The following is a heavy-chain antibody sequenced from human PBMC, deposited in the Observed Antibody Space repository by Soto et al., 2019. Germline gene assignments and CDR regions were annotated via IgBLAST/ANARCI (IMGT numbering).Heavy chain of an antibody. D-gene: IGHD6-19*01. CDR2: IIPIFGTA. J-gene: IGHJ6*02. Sequence: AASVKVSCKASGGTFSSYAISWVRQAPGQRLEWMGGIIPIFGTANYAQKFQGRVTITADESTSTAYMELSSLRSEDTAVYYCARDNTYLGSSSGTDPQAYGMDVWGQGTTVTVSS. V-gene: IGHV1-69*13. CDR3: ARDNTYLGSSSGTDPQAYGMDV. CDR1: GGTFSSYA.